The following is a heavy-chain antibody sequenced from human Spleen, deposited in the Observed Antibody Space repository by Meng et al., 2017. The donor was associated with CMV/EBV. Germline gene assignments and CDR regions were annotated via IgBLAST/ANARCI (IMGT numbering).Heavy chain of an antibody. D-gene: IGHD1-26*01. CDR1: FTNYY. J-gene: IGHJ5*02. CDR2: INPSGGST. CDR3: ARVGGIVGATTVGVLDWFDP. Sequence: FTNYYLHWVRQAPGQGLEWMGIINPSGGSTTYAQTFLGRLTMTRDTSTSTVYMELSSLRSEDTAVYYCARVGGIVGATTVGVLDWFDPWGQGTLVTVSS. V-gene: IGHV1-46*01.